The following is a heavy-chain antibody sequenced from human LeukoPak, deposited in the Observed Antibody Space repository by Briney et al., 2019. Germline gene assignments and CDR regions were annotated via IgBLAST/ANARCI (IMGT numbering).Heavy chain of an antibody. Sequence: SETLSLTCTVSGGSISSYHWSWIRQPAGKGLEWIGRIYTSGSTNYNPSLKSRVTMSVDTSKNQFSLKLSSVTAADTAVYYCAREPRSIYGSGPHDYYYYYMDVWGKGTTVTISS. D-gene: IGHD3-10*01. J-gene: IGHJ6*03. CDR2: IYTSGST. CDR3: AREPRSIYGSGPHDYYYYYMDV. V-gene: IGHV4-4*07. CDR1: GGSISSYH.